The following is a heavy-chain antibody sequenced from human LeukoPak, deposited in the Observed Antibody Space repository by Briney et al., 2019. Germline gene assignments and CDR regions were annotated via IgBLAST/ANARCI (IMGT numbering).Heavy chain of an antibody. V-gene: IGHV1-8*02. D-gene: IGHD3-9*01. Sequence: GASVKVSCKASGYTFTSYGINWVRQATGQGLEWMGWMNPNSGNTGYAQKFQGRVTMTRNTSISTAYMELSSLRSEDTAVYYCARGAQVRFVWLVYYFDYWGQGTLVTVSS. CDR1: GYTFTSYG. CDR2: MNPNSGNT. J-gene: IGHJ4*02. CDR3: ARGAQVRFVWLVYYFDY.